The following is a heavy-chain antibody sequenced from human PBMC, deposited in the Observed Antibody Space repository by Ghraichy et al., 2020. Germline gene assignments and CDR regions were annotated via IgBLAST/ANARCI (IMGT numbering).Heavy chain of an antibody. Sequence: SETLSLTCTVSGGSISSGGYYWSWIRQHPGKGLEWIGYIYYSGSTYYNPSLKSRVTISVDTSKNQFSLKLSSVTAADTAVYYCARVFGDYFTPERAFDIWGQGTMVTVSS. D-gene: IGHD4-17*01. V-gene: IGHV4-31*03. CDR2: IYYSGST. CDR3: ARVFGDYFTPERAFDI. J-gene: IGHJ3*02. CDR1: GGSISSGGYY.